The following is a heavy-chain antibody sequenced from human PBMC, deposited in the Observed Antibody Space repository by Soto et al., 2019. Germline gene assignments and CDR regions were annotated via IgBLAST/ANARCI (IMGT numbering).Heavy chain of an antibody. CDR1: GFTFSSYW. Sequence: GGSLRLSCAASGFTFSSYWMHWVRQAPGKGLVWVSRINSDGSSTSYADSVKGRFTISRDNAKNTLYLQMNSLRAEDTAVYYCASLYGSGSYYVATYYMDVWGKGTTVTVSS. CDR2: INSDGSST. J-gene: IGHJ6*03. V-gene: IGHV3-74*01. CDR3: ASLYGSGSYYVATYYMDV. D-gene: IGHD3-10*01.